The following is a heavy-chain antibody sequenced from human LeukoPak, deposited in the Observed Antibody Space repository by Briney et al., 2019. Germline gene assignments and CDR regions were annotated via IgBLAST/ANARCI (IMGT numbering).Heavy chain of an antibody. CDR2: IKQDGSEK. J-gene: IGHJ4*02. Sequence: GGSLRLSCAASAFTSSSYWMSWVRQAPGKGPELWANIKQDGSEKYYVDSVKDRFTISRDNAKNSLYLQMNSLRAEDTAVYFCARGQTTVTNWGQGTLVTVSS. CDR3: ARGQTTVTN. D-gene: IGHD4-17*01. V-gene: IGHV3-7*03. CDR1: AFTSSSYW.